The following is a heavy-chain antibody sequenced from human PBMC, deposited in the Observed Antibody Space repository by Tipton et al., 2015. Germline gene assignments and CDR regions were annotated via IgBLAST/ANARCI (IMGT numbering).Heavy chain of an antibody. CDR2: IYHRGGT. J-gene: IGHJ4*02. Sequence: TLSLTCSVSSDSISKYYWSWIRQPPGKGLEWIGSIYHRGGTNYNPSLKRRATISLDTSKNHFSRELSSVTAADPAVYYCARHGEKYCSGGDCYPRSPDYWGQGTLVAVSS. V-gene: IGHV4-59*08. CDR3: ARHGEKYCSGGDCYPRSPDY. CDR1: SDSISKYY. D-gene: IGHD2-15*01.